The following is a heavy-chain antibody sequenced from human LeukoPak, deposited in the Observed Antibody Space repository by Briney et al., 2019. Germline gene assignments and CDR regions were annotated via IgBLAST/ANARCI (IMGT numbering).Heavy chain of an antibody. CDR1: GGSISSSSYY. V-gene: IGHV4-39*07. CDR3: ARENPSGYYNRPIDY. D-gene: IGHD3-22*01. CDR2: IYYSGST. Sequence: SETLSLTCTVSGGSISSSSYYWGWIRQPPGKGLEWIGSIYYSGSTYYNPSLKSRVTMSVDTSKNQFSLKLSSVTAADTAIYYCARENPSGYYNRPIDYWGQGTLVTVSS. J-gene: IGHJ4*02.